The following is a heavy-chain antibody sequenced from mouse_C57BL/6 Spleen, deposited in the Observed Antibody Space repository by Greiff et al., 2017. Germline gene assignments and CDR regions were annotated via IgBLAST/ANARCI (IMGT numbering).Heavy chain of an antibody. CDR2: ISYDGSN. CDR3: ARDGSFYYFDY. V-gene: IGHV3-6*01. CDR1: GYSITSGYY. D-gene: IGHD2-2*01. J-gene: IGHJ2*01. Sequence: EVKLQESGPGLVKPSQSLSLTCSVTGYSITSGYYWNWIRQFPGNKLEWMGYISYDGSNNYNPSLKNRISITRDTSKNQFFLKLNSVTTEDTATYYCARDGSFYYFDYWGQGTTLTVSS.